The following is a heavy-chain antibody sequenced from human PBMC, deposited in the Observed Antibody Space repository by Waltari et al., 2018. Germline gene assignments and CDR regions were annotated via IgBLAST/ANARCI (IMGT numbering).Heavy chain of an antibody. CDR1: GGFISRGRSC. CDR2: TYTSGST. V-gene: IGHV4-61*09. D-gene: IGHD3-3*01. Sequence: QVQLQESGPGLVKPSQTLSLTCTVSGGFISRGRSCRSWIRKPAGKGLEWIGDTYTSGSTNYNPSLKSRVTISVDTSKNQCSLKLSSVTAADTAVYYCARSKFWSGQGVDYWGQGTLVTVSS. CDR3: ARSKFWSGQGVDY. J-gene: IGHJ4*02.